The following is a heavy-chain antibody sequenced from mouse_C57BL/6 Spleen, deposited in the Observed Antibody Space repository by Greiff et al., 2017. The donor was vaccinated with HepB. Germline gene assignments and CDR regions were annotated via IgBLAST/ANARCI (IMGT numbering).Heavy chain of an antibody. Sequence: EVKLVESGGGLVKPGGSLKLSCAASGFTFSDYGMHWVRQAPEKGLEGVADISSGSSTIYYADTVKGRCTISRDNAKNTLFLQMTSLRSEDTAMYYCARRDSSGYAMDYWGQGTSVTVSS. J-gene: IGHJ4*01. D-gene: IGHD3-2*02. CDR1: GFTFSDYG. CDR2: ISSGSSTI. V-gene: IGHV5-17*01. CDR3: ARRDSSGYAMDY.